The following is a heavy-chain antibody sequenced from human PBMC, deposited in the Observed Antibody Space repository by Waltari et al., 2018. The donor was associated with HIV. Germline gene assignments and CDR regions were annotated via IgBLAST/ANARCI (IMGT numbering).Heavy chain of an antibody. CDR3: AKGGMVRGAGFDP. CDR1: GFTFSSYA. D-gene: IGHD3-10*01. J-gene: IGHJ5*02. V-gene: IGHV3-23*01. Sequence: EVQLLESGGGLVQPGGSLRLSCAASGFTFSSYAMSWVRQAPGKGLEWVAANSGSGGSTYYADPVKGRFTISRDNSKNTLYLQMNSLRAEDTAVYYCAKGGMVRGAGFDPWGQGTLVTVSS. CDR2: NSGSGGST.